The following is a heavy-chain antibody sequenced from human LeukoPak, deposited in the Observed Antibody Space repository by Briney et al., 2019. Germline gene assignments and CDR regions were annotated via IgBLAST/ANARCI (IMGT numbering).Heavy chain of an antibody. CDR2: ISNSGIYM. J-gene: IGHJ4*02. CDR3: ARHSDY. Sequence: PGGSLRLSCAASGFTFSSYNMIWVRQAPGKGLEWVSYISNSGIYMYYADSVKGRFTISRDNAKNSLSLQMNSLRAEDTAVYYRARHSDYWGPGTLVTVSS. V-gene: IGHV3-21*01. CDR1: GFTFSSYN.